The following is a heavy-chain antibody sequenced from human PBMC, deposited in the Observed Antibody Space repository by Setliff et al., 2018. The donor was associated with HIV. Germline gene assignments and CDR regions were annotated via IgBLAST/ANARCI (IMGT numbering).Heavy chain of an antibody. Sequence: SETLSLTCTVSGGSVSDTSYYWGWIRQPPGKGLEWLANVYYSGGTYYNPSLNSRVTISVDTSRNQFSLKLTSVTAADTAIYYCARRPVLHNSGSVFDKWGQGTLVTVSS. V-gene: IGHV4-39*01. J-gene: IGHJ4*02. CDR2: VYYSGGT. CDR3: ARRPVLHNSGSVFDK. CDR1: GGSVSDTSYY. D-gene: IGHD6-25*01.